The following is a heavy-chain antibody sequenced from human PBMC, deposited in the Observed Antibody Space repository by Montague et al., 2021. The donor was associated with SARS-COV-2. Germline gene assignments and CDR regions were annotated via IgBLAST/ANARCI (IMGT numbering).Heavy chain of an antibody. CDR1: GGSFSGYY. Sequence: SETLSLTCAVYGGSFSGYYWSWIRQPPGKGLEWIGEINHSGSTNYNPSLKSRVTISVGTSKNQFSLKLSSVTAADTAVYYCARINRIIVGATRFDYWGQGTLVTVSS. D-gene: IGHD1-26*01. CDR2: INHSGST. CDR3: ARINRIIVGATRFDY. J-gene: IGHJ4*02. V-gene: IGHV4-34*01.